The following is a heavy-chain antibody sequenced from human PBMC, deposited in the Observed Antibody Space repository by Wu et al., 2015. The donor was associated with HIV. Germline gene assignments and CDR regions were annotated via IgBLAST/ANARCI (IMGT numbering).Heavy chain of an antibody. V-gene: IGHV1-8*01. J-gene: IGHJ4*02. CDR1: GYTFTSYD. D-gene: IGHD6-19*01. CDR3: ARGEAVANGWDY. Sequence: QVQLVQSGAEVKKPGASVKVSCKTSGYTFTSYDINWVRQATGQGLEWMGWMNPNSGNTGYAQKFQGRVTMTRNTSISTAYMDLSSLRSEDTAVYYCARGEAVANGWDYWGQGTLVTVSS. CDR2: MNPNSGNT.